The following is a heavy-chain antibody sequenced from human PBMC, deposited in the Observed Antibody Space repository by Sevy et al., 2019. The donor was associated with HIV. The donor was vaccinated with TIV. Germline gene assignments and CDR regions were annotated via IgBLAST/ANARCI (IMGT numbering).Heavy chain of an antibody. V-gene: IGHV1-2*02. D-gene: IGHD5-12*01. J-gene: IGHJ3*02. CDR3: ARIHDSGAAFDI. Sequence: ASVKVSCKASGYTFTGYYMHWVRQAPGQGLEWMGWINPNSGGTNYAQKFQGRVTMTRDTSISTAYMELSSLRSDDTAVYYCARIHDSGAAFDIWGQGTMVTVSS. CDR2: INPNSGGT. CDR1: GYTFTGYY.